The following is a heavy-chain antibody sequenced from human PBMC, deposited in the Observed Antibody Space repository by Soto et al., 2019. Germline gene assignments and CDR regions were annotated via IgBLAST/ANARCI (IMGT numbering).Heavy chain of an antibody. J-gene: IGHJ5*02. D-gene: IGHD3-3*01. Sequence: SETLSLTCSVSGGSISSSSYFWGWIRQPPGKGLEWIGSIYYSGSTYYNPSLKSRVTVSVDTSKNQFSLKLSSVTAADTAVYYCASHARDFLFDPSGQGTFVPVSS. CDR1: GGSISSSSYF. CDR3: ASHARDFLFDP. CDR2: IYYSGST. V-gene: IGHV4-39*01.